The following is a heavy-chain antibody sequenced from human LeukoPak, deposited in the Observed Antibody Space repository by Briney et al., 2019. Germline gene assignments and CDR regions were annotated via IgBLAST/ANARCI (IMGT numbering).Heavy chain of an antibody. D-gene: IGHD3-22*01. CDR2: ISGNGGST. V-gene: IGHV3-23*01. CDR3: AKDTGTYDSSGYYFSY. J-gene: IGHJ4*02. CDR1: GFTFSSYA. Sequence: GGSLRLSCAASGFTFSSYAMSWVRQAPGKGLEWVSAISGNGGSTYYADSVKGRFTISRDNSKNTLYLQMNSLRAEDTAVYYCAKDTGTYDSSGYYFSYWGQGTLVTVSS.